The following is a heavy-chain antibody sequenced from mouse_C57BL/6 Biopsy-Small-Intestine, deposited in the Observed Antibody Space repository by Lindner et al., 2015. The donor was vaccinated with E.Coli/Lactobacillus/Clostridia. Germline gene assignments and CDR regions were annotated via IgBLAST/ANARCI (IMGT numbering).Heavy chain of an antibody. D-gene: IGHD1-1*01. Sequence: VQLQESGAELVKPGASVKISCKASGYAFSTYWMNWVKQRPGKGLEWIGQIYPGDGGTYNNGKFKGKATLTADKSSITAYMQLIGLTSEDSAVYFCARSDYGSSYGYFDVWGTGTTVTVSS. CDR2: IYPGDGGT. J-gene: IGHJ1*03. CDR1: GYAFSTYW. CDR3: ARSDYGSSYGYFDV. V-gene: IGHV1-80*01.